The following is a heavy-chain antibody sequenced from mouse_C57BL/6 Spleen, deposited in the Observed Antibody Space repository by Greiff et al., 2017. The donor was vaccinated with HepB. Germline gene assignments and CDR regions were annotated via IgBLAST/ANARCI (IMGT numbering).Heavy chain of an antibody. CDR3: ARLGPYWVDY. V-gene: IGHV1-69*01. J-gene: IGHJ2*01. Sequence: QVQLQQPGAELVMPGASVKLSCKASGYTFTSYWMHWVKQRPGQGLEWIGEIDPSDSYTNYNQKFKGKSTLTVDKSSSTAYMQLSSLTSEDSAVYYCARLGPYWVDYWGQGTTLTVSS. D-gene: IGHD4-1*01. CDR2: IDPSDSYT. CDR1: GYTFTSYW.